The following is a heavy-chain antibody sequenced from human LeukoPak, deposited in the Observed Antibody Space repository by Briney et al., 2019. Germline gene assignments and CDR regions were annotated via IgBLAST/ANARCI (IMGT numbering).Heavy chain of an antibody. Sequence: GGSLRLSCAASGFTFSSYSMNWVRQAPGKGLEWVSYISSSSSTIYYADSVKGRFTISRDNAKNSLYLQMNGLRAEDTAVYYCARERSYGARAPNYYYGMDVWGQGTTVTVSS. V-gene: IGHV3-48*01. CDR1: GFTFSSYS. CDR3: ARERSYGARAPNYYYGMDV. J-gene: IGHJ6*02. D-gene: IGHD5-18*01. CDR2: ISSSSSTI.